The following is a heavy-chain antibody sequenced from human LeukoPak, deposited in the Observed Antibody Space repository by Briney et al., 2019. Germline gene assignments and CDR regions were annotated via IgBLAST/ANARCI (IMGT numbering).Heavy chain of an antibody. V-gene: IGHV4-31*03. CDR2: IYYSGST. CDR3: ARGTRTMVRGDITNWFDP. Sequence: SQTLSLTCTVSGGSISSAGYYWTWIRQHPGKGLEWIGYIYYSGSTYYNPSLKSRVTISVDTSKNQFSLNLSSVTAADTAVYYCARGTRTMVRGDITNWFDPWGQGTLVTVSS. D-gene: IGHD3-10*01. J-gene: IGHJ5*02. CDR1: GGSISSAGYY.